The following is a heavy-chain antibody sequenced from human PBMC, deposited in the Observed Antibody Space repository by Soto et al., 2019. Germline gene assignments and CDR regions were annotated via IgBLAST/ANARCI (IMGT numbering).Heavy chain of an antibody. D-gene: IGHD3-10*01. V-gene: IGHV1-46*03. Sequence: QVPLVQSGAEVKNPGASVTVSCRASGYTFTSYYIHWVRQAPGQGLEWMAIINPNGGSTNYAHTFQGRVTVTRYTSKSIVYMELSSLRSEDPAVYYCSRALGSGDYWGRGTLLTVSS. CDR3: SRALGSGDY. J-gene: IGHJ4*02. CDR1: GYTFTSYY. CDR2: INPNGGST.